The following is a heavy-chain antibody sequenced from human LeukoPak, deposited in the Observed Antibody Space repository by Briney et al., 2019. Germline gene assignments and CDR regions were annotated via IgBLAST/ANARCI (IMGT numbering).Heavy chain of an antibody. D-gene: IGHD5-12*01. CDR2: ISSSSSTV. V-gene: IGHV3-48*02. CDR3: ASSGRWLRFVFDH. CDR1: GFTFSDYS. Sequence: PGGSLRLSCAASGFTFSDYSMNWVRQAPGKGLEWVSYISSSSSTVYYADSVKGRFTISRDNAKNSMYLQMNSLRDEEPAVYYSASSGRWLRFVFDHWGQGIPVTVSS. J-gene: IGHJ4*02.